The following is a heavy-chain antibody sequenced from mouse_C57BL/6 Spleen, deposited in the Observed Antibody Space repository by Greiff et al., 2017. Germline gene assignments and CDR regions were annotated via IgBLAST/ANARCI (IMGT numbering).Heavy chain of an antibody. V-gene: IGHV10-1*01. D-gene: IGHD1-1*01. J-gene: IGHJ2*01. Sequence: GGGLVQPKGSLKLSCAASGFSFNTYAMNWVRQAPGKGLEWVARIRSKSNNYATYYADSVKDRFTISRDDSESMLYLQMNNLKTEDTSMYYCVRQRGTGSSYYFDYWGQGTTLTVSS. CDR2: IRSKSNNYAT. CDR1: GFSFNTYA. CDR3: VRQRGTGSSYYFDY.